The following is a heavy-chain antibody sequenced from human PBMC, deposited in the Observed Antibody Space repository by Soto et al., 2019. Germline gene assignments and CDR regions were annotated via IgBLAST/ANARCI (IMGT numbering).Heavy chain of an antibody. J-gene: IGHJ6*03. D-gene: IGHD4-17*01. V-gene: IGHV1-8*01. CDR1: GYTFTSYD. CDR3: ARTLYGDYEIYYYYYMDV. Sequence: ASVKVSCKASGYTFTSYDINWVRRATGQGLEWMGWMNPNSGNTGYAQKFQGRVTMTRNTSISTAYMELSSLRSEDTAVYYCARTLYGDYEIYYYYYMDVWGKGTTVTVSS. CDR2: MNPNSGNT.